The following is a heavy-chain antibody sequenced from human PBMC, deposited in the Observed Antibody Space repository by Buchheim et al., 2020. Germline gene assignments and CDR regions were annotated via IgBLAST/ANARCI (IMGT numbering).Heavy chain of an antibody. Sequence: QVQLVQSGAEVKKPGASVKVSCKASGYTFTSYYMHWVRQAPGQGLEWMGIINPSGGSTSYAQKFQGRVTMTRDTSTSTVYMELSSLRSEDTAVYYCARDGYYDFWSGYYMEGATNPYFDYWGQGTL. V-gene: IGHV1-46*01. CDR1: GYTFTSYY. J-gene: IGHJ4*02. D-gene: IGHD3-3*01. CDR3: ARDGYYDFWSGYYMEGATNPYFDY. CDR2: INPSGGST.